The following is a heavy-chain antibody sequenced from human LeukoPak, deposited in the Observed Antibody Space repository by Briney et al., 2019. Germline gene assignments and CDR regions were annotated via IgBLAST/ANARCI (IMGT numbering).Heavy chain of an antibody. CDR1: GYTLTSYY. D-gene: IGHD1-26*01. Sequence: GASVTVSCTASGYTLTSYYMHWVRQAPGQGLEWMGRINPSGGSTSYAQKFQGRVTMTRDTSTSTVYMELSSLRSEDTAVYYCATVASGGYSYFDYWGQGTLVTVSS. CDR3: ATVASGGYSYFDY. J-gene: IGHJ4*02. CDR2: INPSGGST. V-gene: IGHV1-46*01.